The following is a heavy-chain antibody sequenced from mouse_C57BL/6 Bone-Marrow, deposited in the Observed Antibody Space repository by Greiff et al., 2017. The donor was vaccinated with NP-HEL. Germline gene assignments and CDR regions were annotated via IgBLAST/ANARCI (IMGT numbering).Heavy chain of an antibody. J-gene: IGHJ4*01. Sequence: QVQLQQPGAELVRPGSSVKLSCKASGYTFTSYWMHWVKQRPIQGLEWIGNIDPSDSETHYNQKFKDKATLTVDKSSSTAYMQLSSLTSEDSAVYYGARDDYDRGYAMDYWGQGTSVTVSS. V-gene: IGHV1-52*01. CDR2: IDPSDSET. CDR1: GYTFTSYW. CDR3: ARDDYDRGYAMDY. D-gene: IGHD2-4*01.